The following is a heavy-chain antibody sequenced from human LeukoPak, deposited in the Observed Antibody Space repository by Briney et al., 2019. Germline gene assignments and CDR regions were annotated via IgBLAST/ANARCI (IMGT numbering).Heavy chain of an antibody. CDR3: ASARMAVADY. J-gene: IGHJ4*02. Sequence: SETLSLTCAVYGGSFSGYYWSWIRQPPGKGLEWIGEINHSGSTNYNPSLKSRVTISVDTSKNQFSLKLSSVTAADAAVYYCASARMAVADYWGQGTLVTVSS. V-gene: IGHV4-34*01. CDR1: GGSFSGYY. CDR2: INHSGST. D-gene: IGHD6-19*01.